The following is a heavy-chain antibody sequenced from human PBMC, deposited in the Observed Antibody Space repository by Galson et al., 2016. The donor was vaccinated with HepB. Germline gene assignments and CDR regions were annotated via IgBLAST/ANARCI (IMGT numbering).Heavy chain of an antibody. Sequence: SLRLSCAASGFTFSRYDMSWVRQAPGKGLEWVSVMSGSGGSTYYADSVKDRFTISRDHAKNTLYLQMNTLRAEDTAVYYCAKDRLLPYYDFWSGHYPGEPFDFWGQRALGTVSS. CDR1: GFTFSRYD. CDR2: MSGSGGST. D-gene: IGHD3-3*01. V-gene: IGHV3-23*01. J-gene: IGHJ3*01. CDR3: AKDRLLPYYDFWSGHYPGEPFDF.